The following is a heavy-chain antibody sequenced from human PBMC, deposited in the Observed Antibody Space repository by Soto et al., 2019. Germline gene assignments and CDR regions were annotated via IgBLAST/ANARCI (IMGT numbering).Heavy chain of an antibody. V-gene: IGHV4-30-2*01. CDR1: GGSFSGYS. CDR3: ARGNHGKGYCTNGVCYHNWFDP. CDR2: IYHSGST. Sequence: SETLSLTCAVYGGSFSGYSWSWIRQPPGKGLEWIGYIYHSGSTYYNPSLKSRVTISVDRSKNQFSLKLSSVTAADTAVYYCARGNHGKGYCTNGVCYHNWFDPWGQGTLVTVSS. J-gene: IGHJ5*02. D-gene: IGHD2-8*01.